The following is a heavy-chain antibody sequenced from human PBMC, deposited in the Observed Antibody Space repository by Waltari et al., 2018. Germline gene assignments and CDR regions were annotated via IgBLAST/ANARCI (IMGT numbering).Heavy chain of an antibody. J-gene: IGHJ4*02. V-gene: IGHV4-34*01. Sequence: QVRLEQWGADLLKPSETLSLPCPISSGSFIAYFWTWIRQSHGGGLDWIGDISFSGTTNYNPSLESRVSMSVDVSKNQFSLKLTSVTAADTAVYYCARTYLYYGSGRSELDYWGRGTLVTVSS. CDR1: SGSFIAYF. CDR2: ISFSGTT. D-gene: IGHD3-10*01. CDR3: ARTYLYYGSGRSELDY.